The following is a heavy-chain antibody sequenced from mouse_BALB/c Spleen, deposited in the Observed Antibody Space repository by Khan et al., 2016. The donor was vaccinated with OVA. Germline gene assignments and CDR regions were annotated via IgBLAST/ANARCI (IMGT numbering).Heavy chain of an antibody. CDR3: ARTARIKY. CDR2: ISYSGST. CDR1: GYSTTSGYG. J-gene: IGHJ2*01. V-gene: IGHV3-2*02. Sequence: EVELVESGPGLVKPSQSLSLTFTVTGYSTTSGYGWNWIRQFPGNKLEWMGYISYSGSTNYNPSLKSRISITRDTSKNQFFLQLNSVTTEDTATYYCARTARIKYWGQGTTLTVSS. D-gene: IGHD1-2*01.